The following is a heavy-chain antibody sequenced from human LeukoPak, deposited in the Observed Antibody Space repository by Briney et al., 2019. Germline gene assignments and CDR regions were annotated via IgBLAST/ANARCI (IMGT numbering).Heavy chain of an antibody. CDR2: IYASGST. D-gene: IGHD7-27*01. J-gene: IGHJ2*01. Sequence: SETLSLTCTVSGGSISSYLWSWIRQPPGKGLQWIGSIYASGSTNYNPSLKSRVTISLDASRNQFSLKLSSVTAADTAVYFCARSQLGIDWYFDLWGRGTLVTVSS. CDR1: GGSISSYL. CDR3: ARSQLGIDWYFDL. V-gene: IGHV4-4*09.